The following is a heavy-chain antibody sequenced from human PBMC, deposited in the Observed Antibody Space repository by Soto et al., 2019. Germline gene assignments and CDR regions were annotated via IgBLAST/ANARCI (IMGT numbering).Heavy chain of an antibody. D-gene: IGHD1-20*01. CDR2: ISYSGTT. CDR1: GGSINSDY. J-gene: IGHJ5*02. Sequence: PSETLSLTCTVSGGSINSDYWSWIRQPPGKGLEWIGYISYSGTTNSNPSLKSRVTISVDTSKNRFSLKLTSATAADTAVYYCANSNWNDAGWFGPWGQGTLVTVS. V-gene: IGHV4-59*01. CDR3: ANSNWNDAGWFGP.